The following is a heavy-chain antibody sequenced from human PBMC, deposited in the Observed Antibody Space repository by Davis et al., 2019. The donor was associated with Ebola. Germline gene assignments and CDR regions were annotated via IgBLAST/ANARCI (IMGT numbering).Heavy chain of an antibody. CDR1: RYTFTSYY. Sequence: ASVKVSCKASRYTFTSYYMHWVRQAPGQGLEWMGIINPSGGSTSYAQKFQGRVTMTRDTSTSTVYMELSSLRSEDTAVYYCARSPPPTRVGALPGDWFDPWGQGTLVTVSS. D-gene: IGHD1-26*01. V-gene: IGHV1-46*01. J-gene: IGHJ5*02. CDR2: INPSGGST. CDR3: ARSPPPTRVGALPGDWFDP.